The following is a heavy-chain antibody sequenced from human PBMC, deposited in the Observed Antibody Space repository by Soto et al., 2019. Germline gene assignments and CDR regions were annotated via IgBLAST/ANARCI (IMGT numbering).Heavy chain of an antibody. D-gene: IGHD2-2*01. V-gene: IGHV4-31*03. CDR3: ARQAVPAAIVY. CDR1: GGSISSGGYY. Sequence: SETLSLTCTVSGGSISSGGYYWSWIRQHPGKGLEWIGYIYYSGSTYYNPSLKSRVTISVDTSKNQFSLKLSSVTAADTAVYYCARQAVPAAIVYWGQGTLVTVSS. CDR2: IYYSGST. J-gene: IGHJ4*02.